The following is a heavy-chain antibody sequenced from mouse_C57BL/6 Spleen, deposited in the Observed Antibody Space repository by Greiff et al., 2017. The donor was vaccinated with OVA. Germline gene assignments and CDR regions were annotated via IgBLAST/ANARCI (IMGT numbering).Heavy chain of an antibody. CDR2: IRLKSDNYAT. CDR1: GFTFSNYW. Sequence: DVMLVESGGGLVQPGGSMKLSCVASGFTFSNYWMNWVRQSPEKGLEWVAQIRLKSDNYATHYAESVKGRFTISRDDSKSSVYLQMNNLRAEDTGIYYCTGPYYSNYWGQGTTLTVSS. V-gene: IGHV6-3*01. CDR3: TGPYYSNY. D-gene: IGHD2-5*01. J-gene: IGHJ2*01.